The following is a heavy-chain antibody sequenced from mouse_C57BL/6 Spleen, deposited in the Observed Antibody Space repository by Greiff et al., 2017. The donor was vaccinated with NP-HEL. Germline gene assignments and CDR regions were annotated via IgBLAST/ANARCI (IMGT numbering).Heavy chain of an antibody. J-gene: IGHJ4*01. CDR3: ARRSYNAMDY. V-gene: IGHV1-59*01. Sequence: QVQLQQPGAELVRPGTSVKLSCKASGYTFTSYWMHWVKQRPGQGLEWIGVIDPSDSYTNYNQKFKGTATLTVDTSSSTAYMQLSSLTSEDSAVYYCARRSYNAMDYWGQGTSVTVSS. CDR2: IDPSDSYT. CDR1: GYTFTSYW.